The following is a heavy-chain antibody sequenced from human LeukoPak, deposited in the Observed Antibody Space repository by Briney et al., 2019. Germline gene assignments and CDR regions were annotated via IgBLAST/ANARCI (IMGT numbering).Heavy chain of an antibody. CDR1: GGSISSGSYY. CDR3: ARAHPYYYYYMDV. Sequence: SQTLSLTCTVSGGSISSGSYYWSWIRQPAGKGLEWIGRIYTSGRTNYNPSLKSRVTISVDTSKNQFSLKLSSVTAADTAVYYCARAHPYYYYYMDVWGKGTTVTVSS. V-gene: IGHV4-61*02. J-gene: IGHJ6*03. CDR2: IYTSGRT.